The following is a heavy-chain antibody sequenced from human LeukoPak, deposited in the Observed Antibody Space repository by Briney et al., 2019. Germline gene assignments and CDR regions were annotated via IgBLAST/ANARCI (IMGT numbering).Heavy chain of an antibody. D-gene: IGHD1-26*01. CDR3: ARSYGSYYVERLDY. CDR1: GFIFSDYY. CDR2: ISSSGSTI. V-gene: IGHV3-11*04. J-gene: IGHJ4*02. Sequence: GGSLRLSCAASGFIFSDYYMSWIRQAPGKGLEWVSYISSSGSTIYYADSVKGRFTISRDNAKNSLYLQMNSLRAEDTAVYYCARSYGSYYVERLDYWGQGTLVTVSS.